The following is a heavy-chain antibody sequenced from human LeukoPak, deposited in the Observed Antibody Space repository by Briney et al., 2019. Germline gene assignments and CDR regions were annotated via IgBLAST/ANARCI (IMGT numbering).Heavy chain of an antibody. CDR3: AKAVDGSGSYYYYYYMDV. CDR1: GFTFSGYA. CDR2: ISGSGGST. D-gene: IGHD3-10*01. J-gene: IGHJ6*03. V-gene: IGHV3-23*01. Sequence: GGSLRLSCAASGFTFSGYAMSWVRQAPGKGLEWVSAISGSGGSTYYADSVKGRFTISRDNSKNTLYLQMNSLRAEDTAVYYCAKAVDGSGSYYYYYYMDVWGKGTTVTVSS.